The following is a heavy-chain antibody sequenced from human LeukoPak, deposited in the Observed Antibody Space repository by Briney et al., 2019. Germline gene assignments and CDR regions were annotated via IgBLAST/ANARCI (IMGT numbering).Heavy chain of an antibody. J-gene: IGHJ5*02. V-gene: IGHV1-2*02. CDR3: ANTSIAAAGTNWFDP. CDR1: GYTFTGYY. D-gene: IGHD6-13*01. CDR2: INPNSGGT. Sequence: ASVKVSCKASGYTFTGYYMHWVRQAPGQGLEWMGWINPNSGGTNYIQKFQGRVTMTRDTSISTAYLELSSLRSEDTAVYYCANTSIAAAGTNWFDPWGQGTLVTVSS.